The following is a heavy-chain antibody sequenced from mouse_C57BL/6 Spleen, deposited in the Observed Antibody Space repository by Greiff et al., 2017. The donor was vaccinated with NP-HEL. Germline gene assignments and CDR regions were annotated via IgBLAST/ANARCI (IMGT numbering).Heavy chain of an antibody. CDR3: ARGGGTYAMDY. Sequence: EVKLMESGGGLVKPGGSLKLSCAASGFTFSDYGMHWVRQAPEKGLEWVAYISSGSSTIYYADTVKGRFTISRDNAKNTLFLQMTSLRSEDTAMYYCARGGGTYAMDYWGQGTSVTVSS. J-gene: IGHJ4*01. V-gene: IGHV5-17*01. CDR1: GFTFSDYG. D-gene: IGHD3-1*01. CDR2: ISSGSSTI.